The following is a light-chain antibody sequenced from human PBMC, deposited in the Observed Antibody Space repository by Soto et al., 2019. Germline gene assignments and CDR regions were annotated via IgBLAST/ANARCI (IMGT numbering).Light chain of an antibody. J-gene: IGKJ2*01. CDR1: QNIATQF. Sequence: VLTQSPGTLSLSPGERATLSCRASQNIATQFFTWYQQRPGQAPWVLIYGTSTRATGIPDRFSGSGSGTGLPRNISRREPEDVAVYCCQQYRSSSGYTFGQGTKLEIK. CDR2: GTS. CDR3: QQYRSSSGYT. V-gene: IGKV3-20*01.